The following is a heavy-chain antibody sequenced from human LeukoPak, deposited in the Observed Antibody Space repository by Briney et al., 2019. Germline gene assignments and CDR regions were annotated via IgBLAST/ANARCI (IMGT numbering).Heavy chain of an antibody. J-gene: IGHJ4*02. CDR1: GLTFSTYA. CDR2: IDTGGDNT. CDR3: VRNLAVAGTCFDS. V-gene: IGHV3-23*05. Sequence: TGGSLRLSCAASGLTFSTYAMAWVRQAPGKGLEWVATIDTGGDNTYYADSVKGRFTISRDNSKNTLDLQMISLRADDTAVYYCVRNLAVAGTCFDSWGQGTLVTVSS. D-gene: IGHD6-19*01.